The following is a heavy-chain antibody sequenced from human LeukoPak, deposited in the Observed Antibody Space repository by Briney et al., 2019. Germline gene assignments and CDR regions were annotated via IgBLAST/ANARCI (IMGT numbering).Heavy chain of an antibody. CDR2: IYYSGST. D-gene: IGHD6-19*01. Sequence: SETLSLTCTASGGSISSYYWSWIRQPPGKGLEWIGHIYYSGSTNYNPSLKSRVTISVDTSKNQFSLKLSSVTAADTAVYYCARASGWYPRPGFDYWGQGTLVTVSS. J-gene: IGHJ4*02. CDR1: GGSISSYY. CDR3: ARASGWYPRPGFDY. V-gene: IGHV4-59*01.